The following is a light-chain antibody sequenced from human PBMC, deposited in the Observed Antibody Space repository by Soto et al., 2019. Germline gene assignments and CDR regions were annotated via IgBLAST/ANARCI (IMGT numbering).Light chain of an antibody. CDR2: GAS. V-gene: IGKV3-20*01. CDR3: QQHYTHPYT. Sequence: EIVLTQSPGTLSLSPGERATLSCRASQSVSSSFLAWYQQKPGQAPRLLIYGASNRATGIPDRFSGSGSGTDFTLTISSLQSEDVAVYYCQQHYTHPYTFGQGTKLEIK. CDR1: QSVSSSF. J-gene: IGKJ2*01.